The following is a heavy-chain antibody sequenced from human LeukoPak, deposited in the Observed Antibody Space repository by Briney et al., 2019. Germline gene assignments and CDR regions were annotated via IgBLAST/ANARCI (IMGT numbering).Heavy chain of an antibody. CDR3: ARVGFGRYYDSSGYYWDY. V-gene: IGHV4-39*07. J-gene: IGHJ4*02. Sequence: PSETLSLTCTVSGGSISSSSYYWGWIRQPPGKGLEWIGSIYYSGSTYYNPSLKSRVTISVDMSKNQFSLKLSSVTAADTAVYYCARVGFGRYYDSSGYYWDYWGQGTLVTVSS. CDR2: IYYSGST. CDR1: GGSISSSSYY. D-gene: IGHD3-22*01.